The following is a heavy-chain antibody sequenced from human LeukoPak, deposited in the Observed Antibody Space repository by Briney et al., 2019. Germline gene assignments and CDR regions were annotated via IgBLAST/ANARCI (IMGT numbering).Heavy chain of an antibody. V-gene: IGHV4-59*01. CDR1: GGSISSYY. Sequence: SETLSLTCTVSGGSISSYYWGWIRQPPGKGLEWIGYIYYSGSTNYNPSLKSRVTISVDTSKNQFSLKLSSVTAADTAVYYCASLPHDYSDFDYWGQGTLVTVSS. D-gene: IGHD4-11*01. CDR2: IYYSGST. CDR3: ASLPHDYSDFDY. J-gene: IGHJ4*02.